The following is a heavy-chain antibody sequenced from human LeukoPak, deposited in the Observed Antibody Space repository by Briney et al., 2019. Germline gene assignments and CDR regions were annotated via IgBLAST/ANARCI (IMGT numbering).Heavy chain of an antibody. V-gene: IGHV1-3*01. CDR2: INAGNGNT. CDR1: ENTFTYYA. D-gene: IGHD6-19*01. J-gene: IGHJ4*02. Sequence: ASVKVSCKASENTFTYYAMHWVRQAPGQRLEWMGWINAGNGNTKYSQKFQGRVAITRDTSASTAYMELSSLRSEDTAVYYCARGSYSSGLIDWGQGTLVTVSS. CDR3: ARGSYSSGLID.